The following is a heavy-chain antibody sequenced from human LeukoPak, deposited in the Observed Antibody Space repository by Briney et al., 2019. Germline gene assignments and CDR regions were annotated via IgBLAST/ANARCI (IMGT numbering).Heavy chain of an antibody. J-gene: IGHJ4*02. CDR1: GFTFSSCA. Sequence: PGGSLRLSCAASGFTFSSCAMTWVRQAPGKGLEWVPVISGGGGTTYYADSVKGRFTISRDNSENTLYLQMNSLRAEDTAVYYCAKGYSGSYLDYWGQGTLVTVSS. CDR3: AKGYSGSYLDY. V-gene: IGHV3-23*01. D-gene: IGHD1-26*01. CDR2: ISGGGGTT.